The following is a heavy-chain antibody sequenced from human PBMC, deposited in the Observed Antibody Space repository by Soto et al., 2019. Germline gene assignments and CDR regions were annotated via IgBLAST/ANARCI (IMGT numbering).Heavy chain of an antibody. Sequence: PGGSLRLSCAASGFTFSSNALSWVRQAPGKGLEWVSGISGSGGYTYYADSVKGRFTISRDNSKNTLYLQMNSLRAEDTAVYYCAKSSGYSNSWYPSWGQGTLVTVSS. CDR3: AKSSGYSNSWYPS. CDR2: ISGSGGYT. CDR1: GFTFSSNA. J-gene: IGHJ5*01. D-gene: IGHD6-13*01. V-gene: IGHV3-23*01.